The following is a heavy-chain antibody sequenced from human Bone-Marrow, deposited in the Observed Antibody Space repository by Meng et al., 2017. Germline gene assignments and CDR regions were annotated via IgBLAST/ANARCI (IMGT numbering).Heavy chain of an antibody. V-gene: IGHV3-11*01. J-gene: IGHJ6*01. CDR1: GFTFSDYY. Sequence: GESLKISCAASGFTFSDYYMSWIRQAPGKGLEWVSYISSSGSTIYYADSVKGRFTISRDNAKNSLYLQMNSLRAEDTAVYYCARDSRYSSSWYNRYYYYYGMDVWGQGTMVNGAS. CDR3: ARDSRYSSSWYNRYYYYYGMDV. CDR2: ISSSGSTI. D-gene: IGHD6-13*01.